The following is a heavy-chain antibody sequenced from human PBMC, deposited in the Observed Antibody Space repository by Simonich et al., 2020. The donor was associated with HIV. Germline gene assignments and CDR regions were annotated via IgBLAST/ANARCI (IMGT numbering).Heavy chain of an antibody. Sequence: QVQLQQWGAGLLKPSETLSLTCAVYGGSFSGYYWSWIRQPPGKGLEWIGESNHSGSTNDNPSLKRRVTRSVDTSKNQFSLKMTSVTAADTAVYYCARAPDYGANVYFDYWGQGTLVTVSS. D-gene: IGHD4-17*01. J-gene: IGHJ4*02. CDR2: SNHSGST. CDR1: GGSFSGYY. CDR3: ARAPDYGANVYFDY. V-gene: IGHV4-34*01.